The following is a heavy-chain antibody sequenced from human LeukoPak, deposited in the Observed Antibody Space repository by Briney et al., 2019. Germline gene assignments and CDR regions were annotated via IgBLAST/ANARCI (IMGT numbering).Heavy chain of an antibody. J-gene: IGHJ3*02. D-gene: IGHD1-14*01. V-gene: IGHV3-74*01. CDR2: INGDGRNI. CDR1: GFTFSSYW. Sequence: PGGSLRLSCVASGFTFSSYWMHWVRQDPRKGLVWVSRINGDGRNINYADSVRGRFTISRDNAKNSLYLQMNSLRAEDMALYYCAKDVGTEGHGAFDIWGQGTMVTVSS. CDR3: AKDVGTEGHGAFDI.